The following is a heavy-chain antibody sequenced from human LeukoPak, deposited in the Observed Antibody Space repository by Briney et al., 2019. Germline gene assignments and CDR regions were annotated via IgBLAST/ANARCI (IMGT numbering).Heavy chain of an antibody. D-gene: IGHD5-12*01. CDR1: GGSISSDSYY. CDR3: ARGIGPAKWLRTFDAFDI. Sequence: SETLSLTCTVSGGSISSDSYYWSWIRQPPGKGLEWIGDMYYSGSTYYNPSLKSRVTISVDRSKNQFSLKLSSVTAADTAVYYCARGIGPAKWLRTFDAFDIWGQGTMVTVSS. CDR2: MYYSGST. V-gene: IGHV4-39*07. J-gene: IGHJ3*02.